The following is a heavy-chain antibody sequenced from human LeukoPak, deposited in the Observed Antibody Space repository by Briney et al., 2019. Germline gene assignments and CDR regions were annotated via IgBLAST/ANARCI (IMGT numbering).Heavy chain of an antibody. CDR3: ARTFRESYYDFWIGYSTLAY. CDR1: AGTFSGYY. CDR2: TNHSGST. J-gene: IGHJ4*02. V-gene: IGHV4-34*01. D-gene: IGHD3-3*01. Sequence: PSETLSLTCAVYAGTFSGYYWSWIRQPPGKGLEWIGETNHSGSTSYNPSLKSRVTISVDTSKNQFSLKLSSVTAADTAVYYCARTFRESYYDFWIGYSTLAYWGQGTLVTVSS.